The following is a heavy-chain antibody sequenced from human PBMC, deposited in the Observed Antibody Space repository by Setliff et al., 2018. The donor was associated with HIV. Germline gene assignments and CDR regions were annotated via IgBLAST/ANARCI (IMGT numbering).Heavy chain of an antibody. CDR3: ARDQWGYSYGYYYYYYMDV. D-gene: IGHD5-18*01. CDR2: VGAVGSPT. J-gene: IGHJ6*03. CDR1: GFTFSNYA. Sequence: GGSLRLSCAASGFTFSNYAMGWVRQGPGKGLEWVSTVGAVGSPTHYADSVKGRFTISRDNSKNTLYLQMNSLRAEDTAVYYCARDQWGYSYGYYYYYYMDVWGKGTTVTVSS. V-gene: IGHV3-23*01.